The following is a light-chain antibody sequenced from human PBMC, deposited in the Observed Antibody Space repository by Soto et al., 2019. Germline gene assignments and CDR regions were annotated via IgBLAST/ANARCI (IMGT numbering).Light chain of an antibody. V-gene: IGLV1-40*01. CDR2: GNS. Sequence: QSVLTQPPSVSGAPGQRVTISCTGSSSNIGAGYDGHWYQQLPGTDPKLLIYGNSNRPSGVPDRFSGSKSGTSASLAITGLQAEYEADYYCQSSDSSLSGYVVFGGGTKLTVL. CDR3: QSSDSSLSGYVV. J-gene: IGLJ2*01. CDR1: SSNIGAGYD.